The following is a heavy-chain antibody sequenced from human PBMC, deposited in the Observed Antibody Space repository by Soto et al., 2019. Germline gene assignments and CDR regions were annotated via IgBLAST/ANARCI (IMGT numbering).Heavy chain of an antibody. CDR3: AKVGYYDSSGYS. CDR1: GFTFSSYA. Sequence: VQLVESGGGVVQPGRSLRLSCAASGFTFSSYAMSWVRQAPGKGLEWVSAISGSGGSTYYADSVKGRFTISRDNSKNTLYLQMNSLRAEDTAVYYCAKVGYYDSSGYSWGQGTLVTVSS. V-gene: IGHV3-23*04. CDR2: ISGSGGST. D-gene: IGHD3-22*01. J-gene: IGHJ4*02.